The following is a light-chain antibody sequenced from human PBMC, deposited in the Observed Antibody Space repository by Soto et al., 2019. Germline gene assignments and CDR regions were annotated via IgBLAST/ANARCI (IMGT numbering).Light chain of an antibody. CDR1: QNLGSS. J-gene: IGKJ1*01. V-gene: IGKV3-20*01. Sequence: EVVMTQSPATLSASPGERVTLSCRASQNLGSSLAWYQQKPGQAPRLVIFGASNRATGIPDRFSASGSGTEFTLTISRLEPEDVAVYYCQQYATSPLTFGHGTKVEI. CDR3: QQYATSPLT. CDR2: GAS.